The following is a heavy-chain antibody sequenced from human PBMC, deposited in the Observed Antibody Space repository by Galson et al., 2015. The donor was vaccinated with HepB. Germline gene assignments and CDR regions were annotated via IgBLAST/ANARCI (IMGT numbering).Heavy chain of an antibody. V-gene: IGHV3-30*02. CDR3: TCGYTSGPIHY. J-gene: IGHJ4*02. CDR1: GFAFNRYG. Sequence: SLRLSCAAPGFAFNRYGMHWVRRAPGKGLEWVAFLRSDGNDKYYTDSVKGRFTISRDSSKNTLYLQMNSLRAEDTAVYYCTCGYTSGPIHYWGQGTLVTVSS. CDR2: LRSDGNDK. D-gene: IGHD5-12*01.